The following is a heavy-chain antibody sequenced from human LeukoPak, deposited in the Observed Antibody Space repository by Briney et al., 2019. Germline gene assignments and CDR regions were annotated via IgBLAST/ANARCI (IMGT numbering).Heavy chain of an antibody. CDR2: MNPNSGNT. V-gene: IGHV1-8*01. D-gene: IGHD6-13*01. CDR1: GYTFTSYD. J-gene: IGHJ5*02. Sequence: ASVKVSCKASGYTFTSYDINWVRQATGQGLEWMGWMNPNSGNTGYAQNFQGRVTMTRNTSISTAYMELSSLRSEDTAVYYCAREAGSQLVNWFDPWGQGTLVTVSS. CDR3: AREAGSQLVNWFDP.